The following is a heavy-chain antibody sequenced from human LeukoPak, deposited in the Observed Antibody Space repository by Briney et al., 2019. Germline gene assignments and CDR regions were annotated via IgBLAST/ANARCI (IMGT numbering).Heavy chain of an antibody. V-gene: IGHV4-59*01. D-gene: IGHD6-6*01. CDR1: GGSISSYY. Sequence: PSETLSLTCTVSGGSISSYYWSWIRQPPGKGLEWIGHIYHTGIANYNPSLKSRVTISIDTSKNQFSLKVSSATAADTALYYCARGIIAARVYFDYWGQGTLVTVSS. J-gene: IGHJ4*02. CDR2: IYHTGIA. CDR3: ARGIIAARVYFDY.